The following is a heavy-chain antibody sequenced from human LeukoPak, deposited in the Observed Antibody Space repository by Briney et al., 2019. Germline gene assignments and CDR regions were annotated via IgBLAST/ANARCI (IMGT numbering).Heavy chain of an antibody. CDR1: GGSLSGYY. Sequence: SDTLSLTCDVEGGSLSGYYWRWIRQPPEKGLEWIGEINHSGSTNYNPSLKSRVTISVDTSKNQFSLKLSSVTAADTAVYYCARFLYDSSGYYWTYWGQGTLVTVSS. V-gene: IGHV4-34*01. CDR2: INHSGST. CDR3: ARFLYDSSGYYWTY. J-gene: IGHJ4*02. D-gene: IGHD3-22*01.